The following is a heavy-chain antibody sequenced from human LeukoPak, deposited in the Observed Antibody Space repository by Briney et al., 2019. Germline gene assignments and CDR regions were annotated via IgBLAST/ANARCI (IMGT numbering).Heavy chain of an antibody. D-gene: IGHD7-27*01. J-gene: IGHJ5*02. Sequence: GESLKISCKGSGYSFTNYWIGWVRQMPGKGLDWMGIIYPGDSDTRYSPSFQGQVTISADKSISTAYLQWSSLKASDTAMYFCARRLPNNWGDVNWFDPWGQGTLVTVSS. CDR3: ARRLPNNWGDVNWFDP. V-gene: IGHV5-51*01. CDR2: IYPGDSDT. CDR1: GYSFTNYW.